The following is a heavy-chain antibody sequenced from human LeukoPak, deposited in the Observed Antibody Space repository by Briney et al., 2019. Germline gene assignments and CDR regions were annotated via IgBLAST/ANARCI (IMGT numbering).Heavy chain of an antibody. CDR3: AKGDRNGWYFDY. CDR1: GFTVSSNY. CDR2: IKQDGSEK. D-gene: IGHD6-19*01. J-gene: IGHJ4*02. Sequence: GGSLRLSCAASGFTVSSNYMSWVRQAPGKGLEWVANIKQDGSEKNYVDSVKGRFTISRDNAKNSLFLQMNSLRAEDTALYHCAKGDRNGWYFDYWGLGTLVNVSS. V-gene: IGHV3-7*03.